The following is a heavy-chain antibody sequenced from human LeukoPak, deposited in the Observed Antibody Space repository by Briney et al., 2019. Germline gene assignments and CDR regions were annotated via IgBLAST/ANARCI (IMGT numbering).Heavy chain of an antibody. CDR3: AREGLAARRGGFDI. J-gene: IGHJ3*02. V-gene: IGHV4-59*01. D-gene: IGHD6-6*01. CDR1: GGSISSYF. CDR2: IYHTGNT. Sequence: PSETLSLTCTVSGGSISSYFWTWIRQPPGMGLEWIGYIYHTGNTNYSPSLRGRVTMSIDTSRNQFSLKLNSVTATDTAVYYCAREGLAARRGGFDIWGQGTVVTVSS.